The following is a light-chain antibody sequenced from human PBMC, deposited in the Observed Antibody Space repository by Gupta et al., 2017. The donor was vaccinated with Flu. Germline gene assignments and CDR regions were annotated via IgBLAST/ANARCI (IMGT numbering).Light chain of an antibody. V-gene: IGKV2D-29*01. J-gene: IGKJ3*01. CDR3: MQNIQLPLFT. CDR2: EAS. CDR1: QSLRHSDGKSY. Sequence: TPGQPASISCKANQSLRHSDGKSYLYWYLQRPGQPPQLLIYEASNRFSGVPDRFSGSGYGTDFTLKISRVEAGDVGVYFCMQNIQLPLFTFGHGTKVDLK.